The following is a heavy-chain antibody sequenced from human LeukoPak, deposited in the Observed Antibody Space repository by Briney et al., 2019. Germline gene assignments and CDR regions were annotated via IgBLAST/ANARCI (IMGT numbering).Heavy chain of an antibody. V-gene: IGHV3-23*01. D-gene: IGHD3-10*01. J-gene: IGHJ4*02. CDR1: GFTFNTYA. Sequence: GGSLRLSCAASGFTFNTYAMSWVRQAPGKGLEWVSIISGSGGSTYYADSVKGRFTISRDNAKNSLYLQMNSLRAEDTAVYYCARGLYYYGSGRAPFDYWGQGTLVTVSS. CDR3: ARGLYYYGSGRAPFDY. CDR2: ISGSGGST.